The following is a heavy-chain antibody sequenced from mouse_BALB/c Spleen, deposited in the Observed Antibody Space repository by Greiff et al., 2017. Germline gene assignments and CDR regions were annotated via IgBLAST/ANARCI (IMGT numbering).Heavy chain of an antibody. D-gene: IGHD2-12*01. CDR3: ARANDGY. CDR1: GYTFTSYW. CDR2: IDPSDSYT. Sequence: QVQLQQPGAELVKPGASVKLSCKASGYTFTSYWMHWVKQRPGQGLEWIGEIDPSDSYTNYNQKFKGKATLTVDKSSSTAYMQLSSLTSEDSAVYYEARANDGYGAQGTTLTVSS. J-gene: IGHJ2*01. V-gene: IGHV1-69*02.